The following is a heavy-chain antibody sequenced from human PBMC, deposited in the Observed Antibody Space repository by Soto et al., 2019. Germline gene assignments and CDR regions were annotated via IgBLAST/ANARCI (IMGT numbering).Heavy chain of an antibody. D-gene: IGHD2-8*02. CDR1: GGSFSGYS. CDR3: ARDKITGLFDY. V-gene: IGHV4-34*01. CDR2: INHSGST. Sequence: QVQLQQWGAGLLKRSETLSLTCAVYGGSFSGYSWTWIRQPPGTGLEWIGEINHSGSTKYNPSLKSRVTISVDTSKNQFSLKLTSVTAAVTAVYYCARDKITGLFDYWGQRTLVTVSS. J-gene: IGHJ4*02.